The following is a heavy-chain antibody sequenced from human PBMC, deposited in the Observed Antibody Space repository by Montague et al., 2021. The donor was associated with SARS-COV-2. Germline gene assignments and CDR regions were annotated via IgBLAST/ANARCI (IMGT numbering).Heavy chain of an antibody. J-gene: IGHJ4*02. V-gene: IGHV4-59*01. D-gene: IGHD1-7*01. CDR2: ISYSGST. Sequence: SETLSLTCTVSGGSISSYYWSWIRQPPGKGLEWIGCISYSGSTYYNPSLKSRVTMSVDTSKNQFSLKLSSVTAADTAVYYCARSAAYGTTVSFDYWGQGTLVTVSS. CDR1: GGSISSYY. CDR3: ARSAAYGTTVSFDY.